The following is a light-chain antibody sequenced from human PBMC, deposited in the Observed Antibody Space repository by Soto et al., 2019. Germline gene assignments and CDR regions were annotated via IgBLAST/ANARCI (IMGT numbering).Light chain of an antibody. Sequence: EIVLMQSPGTLSLSPGGRATLSSGVSQSVSGSYVAWYQQKPGQAPSLXXYGASSRANGIPARFSGSGSGTDLTLTISRLEPEDFAVYVCQQYGRSAPITFGQGTRLEIK. CDR3: QQYGRSAPIT. J-gene: IGKJ5*01. V-gene: IGKV3-20*01. CDR2: GAS. CDR1: QSVSGSY.